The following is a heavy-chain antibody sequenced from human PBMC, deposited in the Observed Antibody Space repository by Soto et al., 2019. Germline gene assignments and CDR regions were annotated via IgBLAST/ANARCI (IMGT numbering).Heavy chain of an antibody. J-gene: IGHJ4*02. Sequence: QVQLVESGGGVVQPGRSLRLSCAASGFTFSSYGMHWVRQAPGKGLEWVAVIWYDGSNKYYADSVKGRFTISRDNSKNTRYLQMNSLRAEDTAVYYCARDGLYYYDSSGSGYFDYWGQGTLVTVSS. CDR2: IWYDGSNK. V-gene: IGHV3-33*01. CDR1: GFTFSSYG. CDR3: ARDGLYYYDSSGSGYFDY. D-gene: IGHD3-22*01.